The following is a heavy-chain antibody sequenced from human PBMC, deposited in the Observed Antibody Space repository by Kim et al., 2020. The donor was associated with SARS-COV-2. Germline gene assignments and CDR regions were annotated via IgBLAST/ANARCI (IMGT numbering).Heavy chain of an antibody. D-gene: IGHD3-22*01. CDR2: IWYDGSNK. J-gene: IGHJ4*02. Sequence: GGSLRLSCAASGFTFSSYGMHWVRQAPGKGLEWVAVIWYDGSNKYYADSVKGRFTISRDNSKNTLYLQMNSLRAEDTAVYYCAREGGWGDYYDSSGIGYWGQGTLVTVSS. CDR1: GFTFSSYG. CDR3: AREGGWGDYYDSSGIGY. V-gene: IGHV3-33*01.